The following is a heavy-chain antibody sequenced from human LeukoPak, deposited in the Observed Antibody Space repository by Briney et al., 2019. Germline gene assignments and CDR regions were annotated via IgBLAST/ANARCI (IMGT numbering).Heavy chain of an antibody. CDR1: GYTFTRYA. D-gene: IGHD6-19*01. V-gene: IGHV7-4-1*02. CDR3: AIDQPVAGVSNFDS. J-gene: IGHJ4*02. CDR2: INPNTGNP. Sequence: EASVKVSCKASGYTFTRYAMNWLRQAPGQGLEWMGWINPNTGNPTYAQAFTGRFVFSLDTSVSTAYLQISSLNTEDTAVYYCAIDQPVAGVSNFDSWGQGTLVTVPS.